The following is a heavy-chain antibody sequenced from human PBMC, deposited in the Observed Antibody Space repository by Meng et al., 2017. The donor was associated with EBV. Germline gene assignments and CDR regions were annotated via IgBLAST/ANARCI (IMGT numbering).Heavy chain of an antibody. V-gene: IGHV2-5*02. CDR1: GFSLSTSGVG. J-gene: IGHJ4*02. CDR2: IYWDDDK. Sequence: KEPGPRLVKPNQTLTLTCTCTGFSLSTSGVGVGWIRQPPGQALEWLALIYWDDDKRYSPSLKSRLTITKDTSKNQVVLTMTNMDPVDTATYYCAHSRVGATEFDYWGQGTLVTVSS. D-gene: IGHD1-26*01. CDR3: AHSRVGATEFDY.